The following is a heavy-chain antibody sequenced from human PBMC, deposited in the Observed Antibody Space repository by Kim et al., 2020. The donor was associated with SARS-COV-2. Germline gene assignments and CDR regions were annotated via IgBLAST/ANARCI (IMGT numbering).Heavy chain of an antibody. D-gene: IGHD1-26*01. CDR3: ARVLPSPYYYYGMDV. CDR2: ISAYNGNT. CDR1: GYTFTSYG. V-gene: IGHV1-18*01. J-gene: IGHJ6*02. Sequence: ASVKVSCKASGYTFTSYGISWVRQAPGQGLEWMGWISAYNGNTNYAQKLQGRVTMTTDTSTSTAYMELRSLRSDDTAVYYCARVLPSPYYYYGMDVWGQGTTVTVSS.